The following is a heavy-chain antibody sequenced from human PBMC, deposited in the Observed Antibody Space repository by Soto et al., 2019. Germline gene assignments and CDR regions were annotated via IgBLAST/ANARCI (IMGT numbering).Heavy chain of an antibody. D-gene: IGHD6-13*01. Sequence: GGSLRLSCAASGFTFSSYDMHWVRQATGKGLEWVSAIGTAGDTYYPGSVKGRFTISRENAKNSLYLQMNSLRAGDTAVYYCARVAAAGTTNYYYYGMDVWGQGTTVTVS. CDR1: GFTFSSYD. CDR3: ARVAAAGTTNYYYYGMDV. V-gene: IGHV3-13*01. CDR2: IGTAGDT. J-gene: IGHJ6*02.